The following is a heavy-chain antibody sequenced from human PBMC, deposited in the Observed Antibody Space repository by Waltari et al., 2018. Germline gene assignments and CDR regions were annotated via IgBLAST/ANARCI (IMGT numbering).Heavy chain of an antibody. CDR2: IWYDGSNK. V-gene: IGHV3-33*01. CDR3: ARGALRFPFYGMDV. J-gene: IGHJ6*02. Sequence: QVQLVESGGGVVQPGRSLRLSCAASGFTFSSYGMHWVRQAPGKGLEWVAVIWYDGSNKYYADSVKGRFTISRDNSKNTLYLQMNSLRAEDTAVYYWARGALRFPFYGMDVWGQGTTVTVSS. CDR1: GFTFSSYG. D-gene: IGHD3-3*01.